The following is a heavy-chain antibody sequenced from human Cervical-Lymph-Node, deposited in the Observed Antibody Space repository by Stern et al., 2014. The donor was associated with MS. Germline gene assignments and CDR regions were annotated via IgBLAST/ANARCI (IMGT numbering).Heavy chain of an antibody. J-gene: IGHJ4*02. Sequence: QVQLVQSGTEVKKPGASLIVSCKASGYTFTSYGISWVRQAPGQGLEWVGWISADRGTTKYAPTLRNRITLTRDTSTGTAYMELRTLRSEDTAVYYCARDKMHAFDYWGQGTLVSVSS. V-gene: IGHV1-18*01. CDR2: ISADRGTT. CDR3: ARDKMHAFDY. D-gene: IGHD2-8*01. CDR1: GYTFTSYG.